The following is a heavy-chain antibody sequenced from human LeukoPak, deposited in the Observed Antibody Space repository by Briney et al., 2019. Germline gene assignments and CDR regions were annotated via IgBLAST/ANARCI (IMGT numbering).Heavy chain of an antibody. CDR1: GFTFSNYW. V-gene: IGHV3-7*01. D-gene: IGHD6-13*01. CDR2: INQDESVK. Sequence: GGSLRLSCAASGFTFSNYWMSWVRQAPGKGLEWVANINQDESVKYYVDSLKGRFTVSRDNAKNSLYLQVNGLRAEDTAMYYCARIGYSSSSTDYWGQGTLVTVSS. CDR3: ARIGYSSSSTDY. J-gene: IGHJ4*02.